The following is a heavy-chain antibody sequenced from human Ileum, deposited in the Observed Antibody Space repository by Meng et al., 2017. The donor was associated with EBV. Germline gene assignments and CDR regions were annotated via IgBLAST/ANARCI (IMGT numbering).Heavy chain of an antibody. J-gene: IGHJ5*02. D-gene: IGHD4-11*01. V-gene: IGHV4-61*01. CDR2: IYDNGNT. CDR1: GCSVSSATNF. Sequence: QARPPAQGPGLADASEALYPTAIVSGCSVSSATNFSNWIRQPPGQGLEWIGYIYDNGNTDYNPSIETRVTIALDMSKNQFSLNLSYVNPADTAMYYCARATTITRGNWFDPWGQGTLVTVSS. CDR3: ARATTITRGNWFDP.